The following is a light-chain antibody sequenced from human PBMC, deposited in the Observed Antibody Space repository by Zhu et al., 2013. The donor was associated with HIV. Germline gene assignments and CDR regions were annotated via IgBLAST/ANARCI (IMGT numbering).Light chain of an antibody. CDR2: GTS. CDR1: QSVGNNF. CDR3: QHYGSLPLT. V-gene: IGKV3-20*01. J-gene: IGKJ4*01. Sequence: DIVLTQSPGTLSLSPGERATLSCRASQSVGNNFLAWYQQKPGQAPRLLIYGTSNRAPGIPDRFSGSGSRTDFTLSISRLEPGDFAVYYCQHYGSLPLTFGGGTKVEI.